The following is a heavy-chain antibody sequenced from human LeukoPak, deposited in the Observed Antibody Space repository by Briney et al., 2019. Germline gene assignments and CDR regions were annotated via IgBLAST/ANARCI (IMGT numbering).Heavy chain of an antibody. J-gene: IGHJ4*02. V-gene: IGHV3-11*01. D-gene: IGHD3-22*01. CDR2: ISNSGTTI. CDR3: ARWDSSGCLDY. Sequence: PGGSLRLSCAASGLTFSDYYMSWIRQAPGKGLEWVSYISNSGTTIYYADSVKGRFTISKDNAKNSLYLQMNSLRAEDTAVYFCARWDSSGCLDYWGQGTLATVSS. CDR1: GLTFSDYY.